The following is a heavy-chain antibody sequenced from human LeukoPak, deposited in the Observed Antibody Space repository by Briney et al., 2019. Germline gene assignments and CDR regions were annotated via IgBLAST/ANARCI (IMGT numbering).Heavy chain of an antibody. CDR2: INAKRGGA. D-gene: IGHD2-2*02. CDR1: GYTFTGYY. J-gene: IGHJ4*02. Sequence: ASVKFACNASGYTFTGYYIHWVRQAPGQGLERMGWINAKRGGANYAQKFQGRVTMTRDTSINTAYMELSSLRYDETALYYCARSPIAVLPAAIMSLRAPSDYWGQGTLVTVSS. V-gene: IGHV1-2*02. CDR3: ARSPIAVLPAAIMSLRAPSDY.